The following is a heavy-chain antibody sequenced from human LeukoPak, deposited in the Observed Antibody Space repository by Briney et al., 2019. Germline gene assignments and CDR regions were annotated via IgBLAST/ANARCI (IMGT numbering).Heavy chain of an antibody. CDR2: ISSSGSTI. D-gene: IGHD5-18*01. V-gene: IGHV3-48*03. CDR3: ARCGYSSGYGWGGGYYYYYMDV. J-gene: IGHJ6*03. Sequence: GGSLRLSCAASGFTFSSYEMNWVRQAPGKGLEWVSYISSSGSTIYYADSVKGRFTISRDKAKNSLYLQMNSLRAEDTAVYYCARCGYSSGYGWGGGYYYYYMDVWGKGTTVTVSS. CDR1: GFTFSSYE.